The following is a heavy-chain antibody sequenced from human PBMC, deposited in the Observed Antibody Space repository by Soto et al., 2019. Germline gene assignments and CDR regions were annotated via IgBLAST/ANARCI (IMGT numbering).Heavy chain of an antibody. CDR2: ISGSGDST. Sequence: EVQLLESGGGLVQPGGSLRLACAASGFTFNNYARPWVGQPPGRGLEWVSAISGSGDSTFYADSLKGRFTISRDNSKDTLFLRMNSLRADDTAVYYCAKGSSASARESPGSWGQGTLVTVSS. CDR1: GFTFNNYA. CDR3: AKGSSASARESPGS. V-gene: IGHV3-23*01. D-gene: IGHD3-10*01. J-gene: IGHJ5*02.